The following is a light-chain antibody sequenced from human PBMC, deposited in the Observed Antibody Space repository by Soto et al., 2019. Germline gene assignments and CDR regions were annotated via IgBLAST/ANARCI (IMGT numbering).Light chain of an antibody. CDR2: EVS. CDR1: QSLLHITGETF. V-gene: IGKV2D-29*02. J-gene: IGKJ5*01. CDR3: MQRTQLPPT. Sequence: DVVMTQTPLSLSVAPGQPASISCASSQSLLHITGETFLFWYXQKPGQSPQXLIYEVSTRVSGVPDRFSGSGSGTDLTIEISRVETDDVAIDYCMQRTQLPPTFGQGARLEIK.